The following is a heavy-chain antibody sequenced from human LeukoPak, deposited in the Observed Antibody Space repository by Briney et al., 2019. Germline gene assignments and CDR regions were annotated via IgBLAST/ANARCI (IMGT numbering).Heavy chain of an antibody. Sequence: GGSLRLSCAASGFTFSNYWMSWVRQAPGKGLEWVANIKQDGSDKYYVDSVKGRFTISRDNAKNSLYLQMNSLRAEDTAVYYCARATTLFGVDKYFHYWGQGTPVTVSS. J-gene: IGHJ4*02. V-gene: IGHV3-7*05. CDR3: ARATTLFGVDKYFHY. CDR1: GFTFSNYW. D-gene: IGHD3-3*01. CDR2: IKQDGSDK.